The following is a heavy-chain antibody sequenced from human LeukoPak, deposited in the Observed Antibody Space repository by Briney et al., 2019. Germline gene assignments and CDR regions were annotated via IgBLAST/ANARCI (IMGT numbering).Heavy chain of an antibody. V-gene: IGHV4-31*03. CDR3: ARVFYGDPPYYFDY. J-gene: IGHJ4*02. Sequence: SETLSLTCTVSGGSISSGGYYWSWIRQHPGEGLEWIGYIYYSGSTYYNPSLKSRVTISVDTSKNQFSLKLSSVTAADTAVYYCARVFYGDPPYYFDYWGQGTLVTVSS. CDR1: GGSISSGGYY. CDR2: IYYSGST. D-gene: IGHD4-17*01.